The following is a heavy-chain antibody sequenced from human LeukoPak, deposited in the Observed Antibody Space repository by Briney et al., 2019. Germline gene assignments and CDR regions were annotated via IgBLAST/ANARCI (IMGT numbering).Heavy chain of an antibody. CDR1: GFTFSNAW. J-gene: IGHJ4*02. Sequence: PGGSLRLSCAASGFTFSNAWMSWVRQAPGKGLEWVGRIKSKTDGGTTDYAAPVKGRFTISRDDSKNTLYLQMNSLKTEDTAVYYCTTVIPYYGSGSYPIQLDYWGQGTLVTVSS. CDR2: IKSKTDGGTT. V-gene: IGHV3-15*01. CDR3: TTVIPYYGSGSYPIQLDY. D-gene: IGHD3-10*01.